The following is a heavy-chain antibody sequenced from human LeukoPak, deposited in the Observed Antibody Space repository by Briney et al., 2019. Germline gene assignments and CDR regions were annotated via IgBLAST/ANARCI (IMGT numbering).Heavy chain of an antibody. Sequence: ASVKVSCKVSGYTLTELSMHWVRQAPGKGLEWMGGFDPEDGETIYAQKFQGRVTITADESTSTAYMELSSLRSEDTAVYYCARGIIAAPYYYYMDVWGKGTTVTVSS. CDR2: FDPEDGET. J-gene: IGHJ6*03. D-gene: IGHD6-6*01. V-gene: IGHV1-24*01. CDR1: GYTLTELS. CDR3: ARGIIAAPYYYYMDV.